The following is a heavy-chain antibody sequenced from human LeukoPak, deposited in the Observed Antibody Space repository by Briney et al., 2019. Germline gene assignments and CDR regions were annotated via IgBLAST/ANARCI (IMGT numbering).Heavy chain of an antibody. V-gene: IGHV4-34*01. D-gene: IGHD3-22*01. CDR1: GGSFSGYY. Sequence: SETLSLTCAVYGGSFSGYYWSWIRQPPGKGLEWIGEINHSGSTNYNPSLKSRVTISVDTSKNQFSLKLSSVTAADTAVYYCARAGGDYGSSGYCDYWGQGTLVTVSS. CDR3: ARAGGDYGSSGYCDY. J-gene: IGHJ4*02. CDR2: INHSGST.